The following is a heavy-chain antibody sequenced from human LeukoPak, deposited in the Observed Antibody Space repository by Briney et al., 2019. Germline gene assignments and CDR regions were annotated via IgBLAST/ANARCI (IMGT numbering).Heavy chain of an antibody. J-gene: IGHJ4*02. CDR1: GFTFRSYA. CDR3: ARDSGPLGIAAAGSDY. CDR2: ISYDGSNK. D-gene: IGHD6-13*01. Sequence: GGSLRLSCAASGFTFRSYAMHWVRQAPGKGLEWVAVISYDGSNKYYADSVKGRFTISRDNSKNTLYLQMNSLRAEDTAVYYCARDSGPLGIAAAGSDYWGQGTLVTVSS. V-gene: IGHV3-30*01.